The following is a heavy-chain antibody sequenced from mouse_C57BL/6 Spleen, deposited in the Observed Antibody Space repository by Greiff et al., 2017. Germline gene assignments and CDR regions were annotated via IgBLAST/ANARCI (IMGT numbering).Heavy chain of an antibody. CDR3: ARGGNYGPRDFGC. D-gene: IGHD1-1*02. CDR1: GYTFTSYW. V-gene: IGHV1-52*01. Sequence: QVQLKQPGAELVRPGSSVKLSCKASGYTFTSYWMHWVKQRPIQGLEWIGNIDPSDSETHYNQKFKDKATLTVDTSSSTAYMQRSSLTSEDSAVYYVARGGNYGPRDFGCWGKGATLT. J-gene: IGHJ2*01. CDR2: IDPSDSET.